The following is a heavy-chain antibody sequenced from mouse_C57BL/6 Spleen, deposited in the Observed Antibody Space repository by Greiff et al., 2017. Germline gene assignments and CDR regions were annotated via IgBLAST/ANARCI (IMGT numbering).Heavy chain of an antibody. J-gene: IGHJ3*01. CDR1: GYAFSSSW. CDR3: AYYSNYEAWFAY. Sequence: QVQLKQSGPELVKPGASVKISCKASGYAFSSSWMNWVKQRPGKGLEWIGRIYPGDGDTNYNGTFKGKATLTADKSSSTAYMQLSSLTSEDSAVYFCAYYSNYEAWFAYWGQGTLVTVSA. V-gene: IGHV1-82*01. CDR2: IYPGDGDT. D-gene: IGHD2-5*01.